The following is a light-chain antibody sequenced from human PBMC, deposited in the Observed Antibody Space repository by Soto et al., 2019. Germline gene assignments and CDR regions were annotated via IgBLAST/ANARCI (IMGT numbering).Light chain of an antibody. J-gene: IGLJ2*01. CDR1: SSDVGAYNY. CDR3: SSYTTSSTLV. CDR2: EVS. V-gene: IGLV2-14*01. Sequence: QPASVSGSPGQSITISCTGTSSDVGAYNYVSWYQQHPGKAPKLMISEVSNRPSGVSNRFSGSKSGNTASLTISGLQAEDEANYYCSSYTTSSTLVFGGGTKLTVL.